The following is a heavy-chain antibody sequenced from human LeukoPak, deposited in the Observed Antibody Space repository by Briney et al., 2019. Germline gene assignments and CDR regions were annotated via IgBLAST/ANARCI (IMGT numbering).Heavy chain of an antibody. V-gene: IGHV1-69*13. J-gene: IGHJ4*02. CDR1: GGIFSSYA. CDR3: ARDRVNSGYDSTGFDY. Sequence: SVKVSCKASGGIFSSYAISWVRQAPGQGLEWMGGIIPIFGTANYAQKFQGRVTITADESTSTAYMELSSLRSEDTAVYYCARDRVNSGYDSTGFDYWGQGTLVTVSS. CDR2: IIPIFGTA. D-gene: IGHD5-12*01.